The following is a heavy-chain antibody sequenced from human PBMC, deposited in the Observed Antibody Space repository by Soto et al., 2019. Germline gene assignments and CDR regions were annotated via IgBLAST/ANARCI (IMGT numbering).Heavy chain of an antibody. V-gene: IGHV1-18*01. Sequence: QVELMQSGPEVKRPGTSVKVSCKASGYTFITSGINWVRQTPGQALEWVGWISPANGDKKYAQKFKDRVSLTSETSTDTVYMELTNVRSDDTAVYFCARGRYFATTHRQWWYFDFWGRGTPVTVSS. J-gene: IGHJ2*01. CDR3: ARGRYFATTHRQWWYFDF. CDR1: GYTFITSG. D-gene: IGHD1-1*01. CDR2: ISPANGDK.